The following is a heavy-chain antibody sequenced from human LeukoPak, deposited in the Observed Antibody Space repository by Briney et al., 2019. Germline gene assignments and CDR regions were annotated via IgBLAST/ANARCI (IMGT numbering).Heavy chain of an antibody. CDR1: GFTFSNYA. CDR2: ISGNGGVI. Sequence: GSLRLSCAASGFTFSNYAMTWVRQAPGKGLEWLSYISGNGGVIQYADSVKGRFTISRDNAKNLLYLQMDSLRAEDTAIYYCARDPRTVRIWGQGTLVTVSS. D-gene: IGHD1-1*01. J-gene: IGHJ4*02. CDR3: ARDPRTVRI. V-gene: IGHV3-11*04.